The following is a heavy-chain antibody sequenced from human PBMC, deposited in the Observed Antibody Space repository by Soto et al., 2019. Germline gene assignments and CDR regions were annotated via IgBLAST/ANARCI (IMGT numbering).Heavy chain of an antibody. CDR1: GFSLSTSGVG. D-gene: IGHD5-18*01. Sequence: QITLKESGPTLVKPTQTLTLTCTFSGFSLSTSGVGVGWIRQPPGKALEWLALIYWDDDKRYSPSLKSRLTIPKATPKNQVVLKMTNMDPVATATYYCANSNDTAMVENWFDPWAREPWSPSPQ. V-gene: IGHV2-5*02. CDR3: ANSNDTAMVENWFDP. J-gene: IGHJ5*02. CDR2: IYWDDDK.